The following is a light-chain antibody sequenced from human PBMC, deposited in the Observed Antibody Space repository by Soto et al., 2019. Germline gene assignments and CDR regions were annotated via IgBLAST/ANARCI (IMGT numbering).Light chain of an antibody. CDR3: QQYYSYPLA. CDR1: QGISSY. V-gene: IGKV1-8*01. J-gene: IGKJ1*01. CDR2: AAS. Sequence: AIRMTQSQSSLSASTGDRVTITCRASQGISSYLAWYQQKPGKAPKLLIYAASTLQSGVPSRFSGSGSGTDFTLTISCLQSEDFATYYCQQYYSYPLAFGQGTKVDIK.